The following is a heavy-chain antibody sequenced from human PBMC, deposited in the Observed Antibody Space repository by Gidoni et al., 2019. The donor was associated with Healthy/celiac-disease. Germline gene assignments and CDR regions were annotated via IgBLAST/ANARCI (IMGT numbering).Heavy chain of an antibody. V-gene: IGHV4-59*08. CDR3: ARGTREYRLAFDI. Sequence: QVQLQESGPGLVKPSETLSLTCTVSGGSISSYYWSWIRQPPGKGLEWIGYIYYSGSTNYNPSLKSRVTISVDTSKNQFSLKLSSVTAADTAVYYCARGTREYRLAFDIWGQGTMVTVSS. J-gene: IGHJ3*02. CDR2: IYYSGST. D-gene: IGHD2-2*02. CDR1: GGSISSYY.